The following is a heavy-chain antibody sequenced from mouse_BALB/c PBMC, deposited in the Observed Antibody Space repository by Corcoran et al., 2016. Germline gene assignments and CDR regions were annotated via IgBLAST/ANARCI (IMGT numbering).Heavy chain of an antibody. CDR1: GFSLSTSGMG. CDR2: IYWDDDK. V-gene: IGHV8-12*01. D-gene: IGHD2-1*01. Sequence: QVTLKESGPGILQPSQTLSLTCSFSGFSLSTSGMGVSWIRQPSGKGLEWLAHIYWDDDKRYNPSLKSRLTISKDTSRNQVFLKITSVDTADTATYYCARSHLPLYYFDYWGQGTTLTVSS. J-gene: IGHJ2*01. CDR3: ARSHLPLYYFDY.